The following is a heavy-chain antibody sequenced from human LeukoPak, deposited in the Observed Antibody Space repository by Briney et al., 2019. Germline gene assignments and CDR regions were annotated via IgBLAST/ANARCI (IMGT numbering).Heavy chain of an antibody. J-gene: IGHJ4*02. D-gene: IGHD6-6*01. CDR1: GFTFSNYY. V-gene: IGHV1-46*01. CDR3: ASSIVACLDC. Sequence: ASVKVSCKASGFTFSNYYIHWVRQSPGQGLEWMGELNPSGGGTRYAQKFQGRVTMTRDMSANTVDMELSSLRSEDTATYYCASSIVACLDCWGQGTRVTVTS. CDR2: LNPSGGGT.